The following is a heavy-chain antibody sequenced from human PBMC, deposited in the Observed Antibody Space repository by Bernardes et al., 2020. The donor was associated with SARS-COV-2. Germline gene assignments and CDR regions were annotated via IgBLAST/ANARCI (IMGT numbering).Heavy chain of an antibody. D-gene: IGHD1-26*01. Sequence: GGSLRLSCAASGFTFDDYAMHWVRQAPGKGLEWVLGISWNSGSIGYADSVKGRFTISRDNAKNSLYLQMNSLRAEVTALYYCAKDLGLPIVGATTVAFDIWGQETMVTVSS. J-gene: IGHJ3*02. CDR3: AKDLGLPIVGATTVAFDI. V-gene: IGHV3-9*01. CDR1: GFTFDDYA. CDR2: ISWNSGSI.